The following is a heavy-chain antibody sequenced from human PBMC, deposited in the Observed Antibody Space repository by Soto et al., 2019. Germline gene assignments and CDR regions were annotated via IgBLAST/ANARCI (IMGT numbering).Heavy chain of an antibody. J-gene: IGHJ5*01. D-gene: IGHD3-10*01. Sequence: PGGSLRLSCAASGFTFSSYAMSWVRQTPGKGLEWVSTLSGSGGTTYYADSVKGQFTISRDNSKSTLYLQMNSLRAEDTAVYYCAKDHGNYGPNWIESWGQGTLVTVSS. V-gene: IGHV3-23*01. CDR1: GFTFSSYA. CDR3: AKDHGNYGPNWIES. CDR2: LSGSGGTT.